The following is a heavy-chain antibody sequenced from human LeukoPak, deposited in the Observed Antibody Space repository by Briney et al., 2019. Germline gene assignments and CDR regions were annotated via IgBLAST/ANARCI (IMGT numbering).Heavy chain of an antibody. CDR3: ARVDCDFWSGYYYYYMDV. V-gene: IGHV4-59*01. CDR2: IYYSGST. D-gene: IGHD3-3*01. CDR1: GGSISSYY. Sequence: SETLSLTCTVSGGSISSYYWSWIRQPPGKGPEWIGYIYYSGSTNYNPSLKSRVTISVDTSKNQFSLKLSSVTAADTAVYYCARVDCDFWSGYYYYYMDVWGKGTTVTVSS. J-gene: IGHJ6*03.